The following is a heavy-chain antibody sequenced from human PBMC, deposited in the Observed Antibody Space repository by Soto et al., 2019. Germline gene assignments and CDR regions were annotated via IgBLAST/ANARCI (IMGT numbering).Heavy chain of an antibody. D-gene: IGHD1-26*01. CDR3: VYGPRYSGSYLS. CDR1: GYTFTSYG. Sequence: ASVKVSCKASGYTFTSYGIGWVRQAPGQGLEWMGWISAYNGNTNYAQKPQGRVTMTTDTSTSTAYMELRSLRSDDTAVYYCVYGPRYSGSYLSWGQGTLVTVSS. V-gene: IGHV1-18*04. CDR2: ISAYNGNT. J-gene: IGHJ5*02.